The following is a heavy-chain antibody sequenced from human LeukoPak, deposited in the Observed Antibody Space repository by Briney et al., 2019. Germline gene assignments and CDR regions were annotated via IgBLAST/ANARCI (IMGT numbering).Heavy chain of an antibody. D-gene: IGHD6-19*01. Sequence: GGSLRLSCAASGFTFSNYNMNWVRQAPGKGLEWVSYISSSGSSVYYADSVKGRFTISRDNAKNSLYLQMNSLRAEDTAVYYCARDAAEYSSGWYGVFDYWGQGTLVTVSS. V-gene: IGHV3-48*01. CDR3: ARDAAEYSSGWYGVFDY. J-gene: IGHJ4*02. CDR1: GFTFSNYN. CDR2: ISSSGSSV.